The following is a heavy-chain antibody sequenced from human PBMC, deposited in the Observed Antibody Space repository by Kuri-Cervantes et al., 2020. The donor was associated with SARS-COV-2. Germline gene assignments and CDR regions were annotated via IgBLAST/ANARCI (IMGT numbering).Heavy chain of an antibody. V-gene: IGHV2-26*01. CDR2: IFSNDEK. CDR3: ARYHEHRGVTTVVTPYYFDY. J-gene: IGHJ4*02. Sequence: SGPTLVKPTETLTLTCTVSGFSLSNARMGVSWIRQPPGKALEWLAHIFSNDEKSYSTSLKSRLTISKDTSKNQVVLTMTNMDHVDTATYYCARYHEHRGVTTVVTPYYFDYWGQGTLVTVSS. CDR1: GFSLSNARMG. D-gene: IGHD4-23*01.